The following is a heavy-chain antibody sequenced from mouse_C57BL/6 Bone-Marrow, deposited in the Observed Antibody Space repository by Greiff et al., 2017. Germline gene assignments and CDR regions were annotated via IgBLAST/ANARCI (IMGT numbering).Heavy chain of an antibody. Sequence: VQLQQPGAELVRPGSSVKLSCKASGYTFTSYWMDWVKQRPGQGLEWIGNIYPSDSETHYNQKFKDKATLTVDKSSSTAYMQLSSLTSEDSAVYYCALCYDYDERGYFDYWGQGTTLTVSS. CDR3: ALCYDYDERGYFDY. D-gene: IGHD2-4*01. V-gene: IGHV1-61*01. J-gene: IGHJ2*01. CDR1: GYTFTSYW. CDR2: IYPSDSET.